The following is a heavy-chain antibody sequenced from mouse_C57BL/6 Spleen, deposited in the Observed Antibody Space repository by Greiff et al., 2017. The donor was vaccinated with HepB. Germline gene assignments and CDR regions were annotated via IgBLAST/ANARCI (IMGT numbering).Heavy chain of an antibody. CDR2: INYDGSST. CDR3: ARVDYDVFAY. D-gene: IGHD2-4*01. Sequence: DVKLVESEGGLVQPGSSMKLSCTASGFTFSDYYMAWVRQVPEKGLEWVANINYDGSSTYYLDSLKSRFIISRDNAKNILYLQMSSLKSEDTATYYCARVDYDVFAYWGQGTLVTVSA. V-gene: IGHV5-16*01. J-gene: IGHJ3*01. CDR1: GFTFSDYY.